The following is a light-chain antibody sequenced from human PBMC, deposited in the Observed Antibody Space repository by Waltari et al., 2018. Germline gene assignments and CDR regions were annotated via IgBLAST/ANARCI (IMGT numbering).Light chain of an antibody. V-gene: IGLV2-14*03. CDR3: SSYTSSSTLFV. J-gene: IGLJ1*01. CDR2: DVN. Sequence: QSALTQPASVSGSPGQSITISCTGTSSDVGRYNYVSWFQQHPGKAPTLMFYDVNILPSGVSQRCSGSKSGNTASLTISGLQAEDEADYYCSSYTSSSTLFVFGTGTRVTVL. CDR1: SSDVGRYNY.